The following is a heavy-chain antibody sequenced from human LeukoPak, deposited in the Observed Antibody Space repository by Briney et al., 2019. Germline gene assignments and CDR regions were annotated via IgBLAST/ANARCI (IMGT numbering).Heavy chain of an antibody. CDR2: INPSGGST. Sequence: ASVKVSCKASGYTFTSYYMHWVRQAPGQGLEWMGIINPSGGSTGYAQKFQGRVTMTRNTSISAAYMELSSLRSDDTAVYYCARGNDYGGNPFDYWGQGTLVTVSS. D-gene: IGHD4-23*01. J-gene: IGHJ4*02. CDR3: ARGNDYGGNPFDY. V-gene: IGHV1-46*01. CDR1: GYTFTSYY.